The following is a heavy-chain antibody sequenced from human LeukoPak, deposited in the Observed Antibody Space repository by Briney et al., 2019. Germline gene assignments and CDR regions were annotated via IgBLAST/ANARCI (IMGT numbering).Heavy chain of an antibody. V-gene: IGHV3-23*01. J-gene: IGHJ4*02. CDR2: ISGSGGST. CDR3: AKDLEPSGFGDSLDY. CDR1: GFTFSSYA. Sequence: GGSLRLSCAASGFTFSSYAMSWVRQAPGKGLEWVSAISGSGGSTYYADSVEGRFTISRDNSKNTLYLQMNSLRAEDTAVYYCAKDLEPSGFGDSLDYWGQGTLVTVSS. D-gene: IGHD4-17*01.